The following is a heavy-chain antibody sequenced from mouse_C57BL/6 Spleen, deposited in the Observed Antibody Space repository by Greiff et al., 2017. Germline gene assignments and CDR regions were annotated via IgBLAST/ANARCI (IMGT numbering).Heavy chain of an antibody. CDR2: IWSGGST. V-gene: IGHV2-2*01. CDR3: ARNNAYYSNYAWFAY. J-gene: IGHJ3*01. CDR1: GFSLTSYG. D-gene: IGHD2-5*01. Sequence: QVQLKESGPGLVQPSQSLSITCTVSGFSLTSYGVHWVRQSPGKGLEWLGVIWSGGSTDYNAAFISRLSISKDNSKSQVFFKMNSLQADDTAIYYCARNNAYYSNYAWFAYWGQGTLVTVSA.